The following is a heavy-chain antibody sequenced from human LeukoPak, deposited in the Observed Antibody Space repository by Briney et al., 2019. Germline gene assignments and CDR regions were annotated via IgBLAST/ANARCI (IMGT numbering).Heavy chain of an antibody. Sequence: GGSLRPSCAASGFTFSSYAMSWVRQAPGKGLEYISAISSSGDDTLYADSVKGRFTISRDNFKNTLYLQMNSLRAEDTAVYYCAKGQTWASVYFDSWGQGTLVTVSS. D-gene: IGHD7-27*01. CDR3: AKGQTWASVYFDS. CDR2: ISSSGDDT. J-gene: IGHJ4*02. V-gene: IGHV3-23*01. CDR1: GFTFSSYA.